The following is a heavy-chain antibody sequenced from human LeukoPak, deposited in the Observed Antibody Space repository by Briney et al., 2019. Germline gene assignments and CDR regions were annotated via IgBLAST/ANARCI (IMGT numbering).Heavy chain of an antibody. CDR1: GDSISGSTYY. CDR2: IHYTGGT. V-gene: IGHV4-39*01. Sequence: SETLSLTCTVSGDSISGSTYYWGWIRQPLGKGLEWIGTIHYTGGTYYNPSLKSRVTISIDASENQFSLKLTSATAADTAVYYCARPYSNYVGNDAFAIWGQGTMVTVSS. D-gene: IGHD4-11*01. J-gene: IGHJ3*02. CDR3: ARPYSNYVGNDAFAI.